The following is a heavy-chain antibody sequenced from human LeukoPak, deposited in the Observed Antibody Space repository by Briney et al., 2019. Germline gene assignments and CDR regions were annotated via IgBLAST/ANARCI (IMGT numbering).Heavy chain of an antibody. CDR2: IKQDGSEK. V-gene: IGHV3-7*04. CDR1: GFTFSSYA. Sequence: GGSLRLSCAASGFTFSSYAMTWVRQAPGKGLEWVANIKQDGSEKYYVDSVKGRFTISRDNAKNSVYLQMNSLRAEDTSVYYCARRHHFGFLDSWGQGTLVTVSS. J-gene: IGHJ4*02. CDR3: ARRHHFGFLDS. D-gene: IGHD3-10*01.